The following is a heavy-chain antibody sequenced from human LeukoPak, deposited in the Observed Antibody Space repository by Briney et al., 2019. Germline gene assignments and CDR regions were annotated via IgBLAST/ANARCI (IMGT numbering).Heavy chain of an antibody. CDR2: ILYDGSNK. J-gene: IGHJ4*02. D-gene: IGHD3-22*01. Sequence: GKSLRLSCAASAFTFSSYAMHWVRQAPGKGLEWVALILYDGSNKYYADSVKGRFIISRDNSKNTLYLQMNSLRAEDTAVYYCAKDEGITMIVVVFGLFDYWGQGTLVTVSS. CDR1: AFTFSSYA. V-gene: IGHV3-30-3*01. CDR3: AKDEGITMIVVVFGLFDY.